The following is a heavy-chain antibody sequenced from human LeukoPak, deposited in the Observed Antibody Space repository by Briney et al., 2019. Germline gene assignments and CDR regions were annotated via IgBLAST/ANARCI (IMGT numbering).Heavy chain of an antibody. J-gene: IGHJ4*02. CDR1: GFTFSSYW. CDR3: VRYITMVRGVKYYFDY. V-gene: IGHV3-7*03. D-gene: IGHD3-10*01. Sequence: GGSLRLSCAASGFTFSSYWMSWVRQAPGKGLEWVANIKQEGSEKYYVDSVKGRFTISRDNAKNSLYLHMNSLRAEDTAVYYCVRYITMVRGVKYYFDYWGQGTLVTVSS. CDR2: IKQEGSEK.